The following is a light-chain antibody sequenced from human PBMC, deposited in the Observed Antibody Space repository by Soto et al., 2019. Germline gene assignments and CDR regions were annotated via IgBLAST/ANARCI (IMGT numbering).Light chain of an antibody. V-gene: IGKV1-9*01. Sequence: IQLTQSPSSLSASVGDRVTISCRASQGIANFLAWYQQKPGKAPKLLIYGASTFQSGVPSRFSGSGSGTDFTLTISSLQPADFATYYCQQLNSFPIPFGPGTKVDIK. CDR3: QQLNSFPIP. J-gene: IGKJ3*01. CDR1: QGIANF. CDR2: GAS.